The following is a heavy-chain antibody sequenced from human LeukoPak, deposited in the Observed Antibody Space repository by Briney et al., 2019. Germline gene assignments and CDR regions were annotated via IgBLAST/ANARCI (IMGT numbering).Heavy chain of an antibody. D-gene: IGHD6-19*01. J-gene: IGHJ5*02. CDR1: GYTFTGYD. Sequence: ASVKVSCKASGYTFTGYDINWVRQATGQGLEWMGWMNPNSGNTGYAQKFQGRVTMTRNTSISTAYMELSSLRSEDTAVYYCASAWDSSGWTNWFDPWGQGTLVTVSS. V-gene: IGHV1-8*01. CDR3: ASAWDSSGWTNWFDP. CDR2: MNPNSGNT.